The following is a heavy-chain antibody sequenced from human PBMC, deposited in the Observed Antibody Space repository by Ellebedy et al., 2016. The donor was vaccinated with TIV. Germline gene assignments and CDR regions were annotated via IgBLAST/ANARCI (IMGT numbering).Heavy chain of an antibody. CDR3: VHTGDRGI. Sequence: AASVKVSCKASGYIFISYGINWVRQAPGQGLEWMGWISTYNGDTKYAQTLQGRVAMTTDTSTNTAYMELRSLRSDDTAVYYCVHTGDRGIWGQGTMVTVSS. CDR2: ISTYNGDT. V-gene: IGHV1-18*01. D-gene: IGHD7-27*01. CDR1: GYIFISYG. J-gene: IGHJ3*02.